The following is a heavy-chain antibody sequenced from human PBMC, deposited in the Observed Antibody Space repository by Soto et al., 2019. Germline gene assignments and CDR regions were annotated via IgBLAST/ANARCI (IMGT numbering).Heavy chain of an antibody. J-gene: IGHJ6*03. V-gene: IGHV3-11*01. Sequence: GGSLSLSCAASGFTFSDYYMSWIRQAPGKGLEWVSYISSSGSTIYYADSVKGRFTISRDNAKNSLYLQMNSLRAEDTAVYYCAREPTSTDRSGSYVYYYYYYMDVWGKGTTVTVSS. D-gene: IGHD3-10*01. CDR3: AREPTSTDRSGSYVYYYYYYMDV. CDR1: GFTFSDYY. CDR2: ISSSGSTI.